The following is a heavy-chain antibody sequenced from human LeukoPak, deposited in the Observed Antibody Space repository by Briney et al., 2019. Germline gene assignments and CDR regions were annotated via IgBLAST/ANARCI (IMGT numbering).Heavy chain of an antibody. Sequence: GGSLRLSCAASGFTFSTYGMSWVRQAPGKGLEWVSAVSGSGGHTYYADSVKGRFTISRDNSKNTLYLQMNSLRAEDTAVYYCARGLRKREQWLVKTYYYYYMDVWGKGTTVTVSS. CDR1: GFTFSTYG. V-gene: IGHV3-23*01. J-gene: IGHJ6*03. CDR3: ARGLRKREQWLVKTYYYYYMDV. D-gene: IGHD6-19*01. CDR2: VSGSGGHT.